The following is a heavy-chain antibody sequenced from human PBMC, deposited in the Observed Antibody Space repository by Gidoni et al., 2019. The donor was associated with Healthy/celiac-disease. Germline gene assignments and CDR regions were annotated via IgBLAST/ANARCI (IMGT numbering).Heavy chain of an antibody. D-gene: IGHD6-6*01. J-gene: IGHJ4*02. CDR1: GFTFSNAW. V-gene: IGHV3-15*01. CDR3: TTGEAARRRWAS. Sequence: EVQLVESGGGLVKPGGSLRLSCAASGFTFSNAWMSWVRQAPGKGLEWVGRIKSKTDGGTTDYAAPVKGRFTISRDDSKNTLYLQMNSLKTEDTAVYYCTTGEAARRRWASWGQGTLVTVSS. CDR2: IKSKTDGGTT.